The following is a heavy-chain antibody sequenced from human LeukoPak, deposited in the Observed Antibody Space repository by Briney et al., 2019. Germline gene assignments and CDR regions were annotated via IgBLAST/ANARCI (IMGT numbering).Heavy chain of an antibody. CDR2: IIPILGIA. V-gene: IGHV1-69*04. CDR3: ARGLAPYDSSSWYRDPHFDY. J-gene: IGHJ4*02. Sequence: GASVKVSCKASGGTFSSYAIGWVRQAPGQGLEWMGRIIPILGIANYAQKFQGRVTITADKSTSTAYMELSSLRSEDTAVYYCARGLAPYDSSSWYRDPHFDYWGQGTLVTVSS. CDR1: GGTFSSYA. D-gene: IGHD6-13*01.